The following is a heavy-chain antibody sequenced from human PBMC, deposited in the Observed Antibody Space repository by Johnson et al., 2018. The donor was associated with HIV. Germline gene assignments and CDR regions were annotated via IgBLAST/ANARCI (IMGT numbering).Heavy chain of an antibody. V-gene: IGHV3-13*01. CDR2: IGTAGDT. CDR1: GFTFSSYD. J-gene: IGHJ3*02. D-gene: IGHD3/OR15-3a*01. CDR3: AREDWVGAFDI. Sequence: VQLVESGGGLVQPGGSLRLSCAASGFTFSSYDMHWVRQATGKGLEWVSSIGTAGDTYYPGSVKGRFTISRENAKNSLYLQMNSVRAGDTAVYYCAREDWVGAFDIWGQGTMVSVSS.